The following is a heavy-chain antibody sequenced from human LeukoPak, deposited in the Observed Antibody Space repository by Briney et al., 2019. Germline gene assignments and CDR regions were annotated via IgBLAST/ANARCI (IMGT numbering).Heavy chain of an antibody. CDR3: ARLGDRQVLGN. V-gene: IGHV4-4*07. D-gene: IGHD6-6*01. Sequence: SETLSLTCTVSGSSISSYYWSWIRQPAGKGLEWIGRIYTDGSTNSNPSLKSRVTMSVDTSKNQFSLKLSSVTAADTAVYYCARLGDRQVLGNWGQGTLVTVSS. CDR1: GSSISSYY. CDR2: IYTDGST. J-gene: IGHJ4*02.